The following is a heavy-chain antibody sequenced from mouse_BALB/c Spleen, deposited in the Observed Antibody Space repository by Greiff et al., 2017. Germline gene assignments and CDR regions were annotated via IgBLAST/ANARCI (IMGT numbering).Heavy chain of an antibody. Sequence: EVKLMESGPGLVKPSQSLSLTCTVTGYSITSDYAWNWIRQFPGNKLEWMGYISYSGSTSYNPSLKSRISITRDTSKNQFFLQLNSVTTEDTATYYCARSAYFGWFAYWGQGTLVTVSA. CDR3: ARSAYFGWFAY. V-gene: IGHV3-2*02. J-gene: IGHJ3*01. CDR1: GYSITSDYA. CDR2: ISYSGST. D-gene: IGHD2-10*01.